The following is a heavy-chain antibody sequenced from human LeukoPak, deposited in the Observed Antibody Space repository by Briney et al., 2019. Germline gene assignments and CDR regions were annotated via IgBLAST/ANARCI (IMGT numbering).Heavy chain of an antibody. J-gene: IGHJ6*02. CDR1: GFMFSDYY. Sequence: GGSLRLSCAASGFMFSDYYMGWIRQAPGKGLEWISYIGRSGTPIYYADSVKGRFTISRDNAKNSLYLQMNSLRAEDTAVYYCARGPRIRGSPDPYYYYGMDVWGQGTTVTVSS. V-gene: IGHV3-11*04. CDR2: IGRSGTPI. CDR3: ARGPRIRGSPDPYYYYGMDV. D-gene: IGHD3-10*01.